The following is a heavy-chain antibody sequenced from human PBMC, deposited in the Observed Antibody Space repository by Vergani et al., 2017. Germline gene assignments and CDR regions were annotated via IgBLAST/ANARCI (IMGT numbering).Heavy chain of an antibody. CDR1: GFTFSSYG. V-gene: IGHV3-7*01. J-gene: IGHJ4*02. CDR3: ASDVKQRAVDY. Sequence: VQLVESGGGVVQPGRSLRLSCAASGFTFSSYGMHWVRQAPGKGLEWVANIKQDGSEKYYVDSVKGRFTISRDNAKNSLYLQMNSLRAEDTAVYYCASDVKQRAVDYWGQGTLVTVSS. D-gene: IGHD6-25*01. CDR2: IKQDGSEK.